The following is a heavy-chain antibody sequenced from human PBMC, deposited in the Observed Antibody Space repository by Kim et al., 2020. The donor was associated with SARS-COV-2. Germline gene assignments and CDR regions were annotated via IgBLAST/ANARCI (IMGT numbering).Heavy chain of an antibody. J-gene: IGHJ3*02. CDR3: TRVNSISGCWNDAFD. D-gene: IGHD1-1*01. Sequence: GGSLRLSCAASGFTFSGSTMHWVRQASGKGLEWVGRIKIRANSYSTASAAWGIGSSTITSDDSQHPPYLHMNSLKTADTYVSYCTRVNSISGCWNDAFD. V-gene: IGHV3-73*01. CDR1: GFTFSGST. CDR2: IKIRANSYST.